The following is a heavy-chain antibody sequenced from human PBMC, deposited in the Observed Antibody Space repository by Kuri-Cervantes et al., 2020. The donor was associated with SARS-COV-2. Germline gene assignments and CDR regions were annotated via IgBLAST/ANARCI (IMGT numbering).Heavy chain of an antibody. CDR1: GFTFSSYD. J-gene: IGHJ6*03. D-gene: IGHD3-3*01. CDR3: AKDLPRAFGVVQIYCYYYYIDF. CDR2: INGSGSST. V-gene: IGHV3-23*01. Sequence: GGSLRLSCAASGFTFSSYDMNWVRQAPGKGLEWVSTINGSGSSTYYADSVKGRFTISRDNSKNTLYLQMNSLRADDTAVYYCAKDLPRAFGVVQIYCYYYYIDFWGKGTLVTVSS.